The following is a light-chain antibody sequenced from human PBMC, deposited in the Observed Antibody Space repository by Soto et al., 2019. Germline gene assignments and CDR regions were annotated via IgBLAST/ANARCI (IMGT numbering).Light chain of an antibody. CDR1: SCSFSTSSY. CDR2: STN. CDR3: ALSLPRGVWE. V-gene: IGLV8-61*01. Sequence: QTVVTQEPSFSVSPGGTITLTCGLTSCSFSTSSYPSWYQQNPGQAPRTRIYSTNTRSSGVPDRFSGSILGNKAALTITGAQADDESDYYCALSLPRGVWEFGGGTKVTVL. J-gene: IGLJ3*02.